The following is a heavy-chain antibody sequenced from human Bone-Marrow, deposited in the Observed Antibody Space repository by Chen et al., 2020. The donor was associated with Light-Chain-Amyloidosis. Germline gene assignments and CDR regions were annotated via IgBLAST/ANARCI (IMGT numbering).Heavy chain of an antibody. V-gene: IGHV5-51*01. D-gene: IGHD5-12*01. J-gene: IGHJ4*02. CDR1: GYTFPNYW. Sequence: EVQLEQSGPEVKKPGEPLKISCKGSGYTFPNYWIGGVRQMPGKGLEWMGVIYPDDSDARYSPSFEGQVTISADKSITTAYLQWRSLKASDTAMYYCARRRDGYNFDYWGQGTLVTVSS. CDR2: IYPDDSDA. CDR3: ARRRDGYNFDY.